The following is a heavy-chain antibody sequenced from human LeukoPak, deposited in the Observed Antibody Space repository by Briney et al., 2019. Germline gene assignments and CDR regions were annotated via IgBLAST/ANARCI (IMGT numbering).Heavy chain of an antibody. CDR2: IYYSGST. J-gene: IGHJ6*01. Sequence: SQTLSLTCTVSGGSISSGGYYWSWIRQHPGKGLEWIGYIYYSGSTYYNPSLKSRVTISVDTSKNQFSLKLSSVTAADTAVYYCARDWRYCSGGSCYFYGMDVWGKGPRSPSP. D-gene: IGHD2-15*01. V-gene: IGHV4-31*03. CDR3: ARDWRYCSGGSCYFYGMDV. CDR1: GGSISSGGYY.